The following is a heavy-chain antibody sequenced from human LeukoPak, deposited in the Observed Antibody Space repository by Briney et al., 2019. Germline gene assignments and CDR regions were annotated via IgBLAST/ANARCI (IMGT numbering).Heavy chain of an antibody. CDR2: IYYSGST. D-gene: IGHD5/OR15-5a*01. Sequence: SETLSLTCTVSGDSISSYYWSWIRQPPGNGLEWIGYIYYSGSTDYNHSLKSRVTISVDTSKNQFSLKLSSVTAADTAVYYCARHGPLYEYFYYNMDVWGQGTTVTVSS. J-gene: IGHJ6*02. CDR1: GDSISSYY. CDR3: ARHGPLYEYFYYNMDV. V-gene: IGHV4-59*08.